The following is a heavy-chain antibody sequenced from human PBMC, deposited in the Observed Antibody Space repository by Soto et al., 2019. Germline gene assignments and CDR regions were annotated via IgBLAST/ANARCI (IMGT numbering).Heavy chain of an antibody. V-gene: IGHV3-23*01. J-gene: IGHJ3*02. CDR2: ISGSGGST. CDR3: AKDLSYGDYGGGDDAFDI. Sequence: EVQLLGSGGGLVQPGGSLRLSCAASGFTFSSYAMSWVRQAPGKGLEWVSAISGSGGSTYYADSVKGRFTISRDNSKNTLYLQMNSLRAEDTAVYYCAKDLSYGDYGGGDDAFDIWGQGTMVTVSS. CDR1: GFTFSSYA. D-gene: IGHD4-17*01.